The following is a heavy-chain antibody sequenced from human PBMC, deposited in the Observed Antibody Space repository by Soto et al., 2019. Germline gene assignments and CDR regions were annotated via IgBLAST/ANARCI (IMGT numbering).Heavy chain of an antibody. CDR2: IEPDGSGK. V-gene: IGHV3-7*05. CDR3: ASLRIEA. CDR1: GFTFSNYW. J-gene: IGHJ5*02. Sequence: GGSLRLSCAASGFTFSNYWMNWVRQAPGKGPEWVANIEPDGSGKFYLDSVKGRYTISRDNARNSLYLQIDSLRAEDTAVYYCASLRIEAWGRGTLVTVSS.